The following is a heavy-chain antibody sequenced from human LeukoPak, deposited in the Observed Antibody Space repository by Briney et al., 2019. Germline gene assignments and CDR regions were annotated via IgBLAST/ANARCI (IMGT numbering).Heavy chain of an antibody. CDR3: ARGNYDYVWGSYWTANWFDP. CDR2: IYYSGST. Sequence: SETLSLTCTVSGGSISSYYWSWIRQPPGKGLEWIGYIYYSGSTNYNPSLKSRVTISVDTSKNLFSLKLSSVTAADTAVYYCARGNYDYVWGSYWTANWFDPWGQGTLVTVSS. J-gene: IGHJ5*02. V-gene: IGHV4-59*01. CDR1: GGSISSYY. D-gene: IGHD3-16*01.